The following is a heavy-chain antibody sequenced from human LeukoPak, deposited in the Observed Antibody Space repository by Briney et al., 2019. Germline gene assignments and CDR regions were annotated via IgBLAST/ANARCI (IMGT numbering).Heavy chain of an antibody. Sequence: GGSLRLSCAASGCTFSEYWMSWVRQAPGKGLEWVANINEDGSEKYYVDSVKGRFTISRDNAKNSLYLQMNSLRAEDTAVYYCARDRRGWSGYWGQGTPVTVSS. CDR3: ARDRRGWSGY. J-gene: IGHJ4*02. CDR1: GCTFSEYW. V-gene: IGHV3-7*01. D-gene: IGHD6-19*01. CDR2: INEDGSEK.